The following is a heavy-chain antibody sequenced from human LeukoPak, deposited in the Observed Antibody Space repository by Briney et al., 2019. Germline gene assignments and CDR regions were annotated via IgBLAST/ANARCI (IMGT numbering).Heavy chain of an antibody. J-gene: IGHJ4*02. V-gene: IGHV3-23*01. Sequence: PGGSLRLSCAASGFTFSSYAMSWVRQAPGKGLEGVSAISGSGGSTYYADSVKGRFTISRDNSKNTLYLQMNSLRAEDTAVYYCANHNLNGYSYGYDPYYFDYWGQGTLVAVSS. CDR2: ISGSGGST. CDR1: GFTFSSYA. D-gene: IGHD5-18*01. CDR3: ANHNLNGYSYGYDPYYFDY.